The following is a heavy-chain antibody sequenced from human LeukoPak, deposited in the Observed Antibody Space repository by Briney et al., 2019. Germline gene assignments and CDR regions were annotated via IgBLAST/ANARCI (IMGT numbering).Heavy chain of an antibody. J-gene: IGHJ4*02. CDR2: ISRSSSYI. Sequence: GGSLRLSCAASGFTFSSYGMSWVRHAPGKGLEWVSSISRSSSYIYYADSVKGLFTISRDISKNTLYLQMNSLRAEDTAVYYCAKKREPGLAGYGGFEYWGQGTPVTVSS. V-gene: IGHV3-21*01. D-gene: IGHD3-9*01. CDR3: AKKREPGLAGYGGFEY. CDR1: GFTFSSYG.